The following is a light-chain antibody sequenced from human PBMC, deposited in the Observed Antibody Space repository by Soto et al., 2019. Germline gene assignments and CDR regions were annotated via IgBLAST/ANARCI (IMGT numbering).Light chain of an antibody. CDR3: QQYGLSPHT. J-gene: IGKJ2*01. CDR1: QAVSTSY. CDR2: AVS. Sequence: EIVLTQSPGTLSLSPGEKATLSCRASQAVSTSYLGWYQQRPGQAPRLLIYAVSSRATGIPDRFSGSGSGRDFTLSISRLEPEDFAVYYCQQYGLSPHTFGQGTKLEIK. V-gene: IGKV3-20*01.